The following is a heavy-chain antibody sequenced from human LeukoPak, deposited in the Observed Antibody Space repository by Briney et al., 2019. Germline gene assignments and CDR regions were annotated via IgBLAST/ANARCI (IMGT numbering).Heavy chain of an antibody. CDR2: IIPIFGTA. J-gene: IGHJ4*02. Sequence: SVKVSCKASGGTFSSYAISWVRQAPGQGLEWMGGIIPIFGTANYAQKFQGRVTITADKSTSTAYMELSSLRCEDTAVYYCARQSIAAAGDIDYWGQGTLVTVSS. CDR1: GGTFSSYA. D-gene: IGHD6-13*01. V-gene: IGHV1-69*06. CDR3: ARQSIAAAGDIDY.